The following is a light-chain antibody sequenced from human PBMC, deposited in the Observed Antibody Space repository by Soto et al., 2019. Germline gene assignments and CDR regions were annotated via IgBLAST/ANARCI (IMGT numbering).Light chain of an antibody. J-gene: IGKJ5*01. CDR1: QSVSSN. V-gene: IGKV3-15*01. CDR3: QQYGRSST. Sequence: VMTQSPATLSVSPGERATLSCRASQSVSSNLAWYQQKPGQAPRLLIYGASTRATGIPARFSGSGSGTEFTLTISSLEPEDFAVYYCQQYGRSSTFGQGTRLEI. CDR2: GAS.